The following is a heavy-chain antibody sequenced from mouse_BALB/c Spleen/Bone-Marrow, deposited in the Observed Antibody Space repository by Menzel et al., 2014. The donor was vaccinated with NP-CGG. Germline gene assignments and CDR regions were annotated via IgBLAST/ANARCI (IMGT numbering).Heavy chain of an antibody. CDR3: ARDYYGSSDY. Sequence: EVQRVESGGGLVQPGGSLKLSCAASGFTFSSYGMSWVRQTPDKRLELVATINSNGGSTYYPDSVKGRFTISRDNAMNTLYLQMSSLKSEDTAMYYCARDYYGSSDYWGQGTTLTVPS. J-gene: IGHJ2*01. CDR1: GFTFSSYG. CDR2: INSNGGST. D-gene: IGHD1-1*01. V-gene: IGHV5-6-3*01.